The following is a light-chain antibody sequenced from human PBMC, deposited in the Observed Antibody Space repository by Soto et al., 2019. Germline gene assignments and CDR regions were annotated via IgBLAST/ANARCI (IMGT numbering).Light chain of an antibody. CDR3: SSWDDSLSGVV. V-gene: IGLV1-47*02. J-gene: IGLJ2*01. Sequence: QSAVTQPPSASGTPGQRVTISCSGSSSNIGSNYVYWYQQLPGTAPKLLIYNTNERPSGVPDRLSGSKSGTSASLAISGLRSEDEADYYCSSWDDSLSGVVFGGGTKLTVL. CDR1: SSNIGSNY. CDR2: NTN.